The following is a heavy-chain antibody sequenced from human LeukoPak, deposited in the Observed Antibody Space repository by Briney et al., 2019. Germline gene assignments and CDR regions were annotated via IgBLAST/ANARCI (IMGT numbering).Heavy chain of an antibody. CDR2: INHRSETT. J-gene: IGHJ4*01. CDR3: ARGGDYSDYFEY. D-gene: IGHD2-15*01. Sequence: AWVPVSCKASGYTFSMYHMHGVRQAPGQGLEWMGIINHRSETTAYAQRFQGRVTMTSDTSTTTLYLELSSLSSEDAAVYYCARGGDYSDYFEYWGQGTPVTVSS. CDR1: GYTFSMYH. V-gene: IGHV1-46*01.